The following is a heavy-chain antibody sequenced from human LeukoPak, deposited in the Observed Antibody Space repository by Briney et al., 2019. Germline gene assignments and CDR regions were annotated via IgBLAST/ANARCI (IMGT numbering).Heavy chain of an antibody. D-gene: IGHD5/OR15-5a*01. Sequence: ASVKVSCKASGYTFTSYCLHWVRQAPVQGPEWMGIINPSGGSTNYAQKFQGRVTMTRDTSTSTVYMELNSLRSEDTAVYYCARGDHVRIYAESSFDIWGQGTMVTVSS. V-gene: IGHV1-46*01. CDR2: INPSGGST. J-gene: IGHJ3*02. CDR1: GYTFTSYC. CDR3: ARGDHVRIYAESSFDI.